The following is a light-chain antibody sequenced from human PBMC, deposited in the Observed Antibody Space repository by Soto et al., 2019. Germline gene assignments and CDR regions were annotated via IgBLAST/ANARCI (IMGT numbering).Light chain of an antibody. CDR1: QSISSY. J-gene: IGKJ4*01. V-gene: IGKV1-39*01. CDR2: AAS. Sequence: DIQMTQAPSSLSASVGDRLTITCRASQSISSYLNWYQQKQGKXPKXXIYAASSLQSGVPSRFSGSGSGTDLTITISSLQPEDCATYDCQQSYSTPLTFGGGTKVDIK. CDR3: QQSYSTPLT.